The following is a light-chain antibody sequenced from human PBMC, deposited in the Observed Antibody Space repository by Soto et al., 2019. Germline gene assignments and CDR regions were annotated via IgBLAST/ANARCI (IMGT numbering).Light chain of an antibody. V-gene: IGKV2-28*01. CDR2: LAS. CDR1: QSLLHSNGYNY. CDR3: MQALQAPYT. Sequence: DIVMTQSPLSLPVTPGEPASISCRSSQSLLHSNGYNYLDWYLQKPGQSPQLLIYLASHRASGVPDRFSGSGSGTDFTLKISRVEAADVGVYYCMQALQAPYTFGQGTKLEIK. J-gene: IGKJ2*01.